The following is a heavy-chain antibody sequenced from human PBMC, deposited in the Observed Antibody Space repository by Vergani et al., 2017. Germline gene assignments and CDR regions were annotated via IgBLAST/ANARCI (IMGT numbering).Heavy chain of an antibody. V-gene: IGHV3-30*02. Sequence: QVQLVESGGGVVQPGGSRRLSCAASGCTFSSYGMHWVRQVPGKGLEWVAYIHYDATNENYADSVKGRFTVSRDSSKNTLFLHMNSLRAEDTAVYYCAKDLAPGYRHGYNGMDVWGQGTTVTASS. CDR3: AKDLAPGYRHGYNGMDV. CDR1: GCTFSSYG. D-gene: IGHD5-12*01. J-gene: IGHJ6*02. CDR2: IHYDATNE.